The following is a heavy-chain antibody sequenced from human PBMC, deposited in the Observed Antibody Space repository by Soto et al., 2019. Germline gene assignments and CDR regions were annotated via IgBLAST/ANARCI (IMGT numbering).Heavy chain of an antibody. CDR1: GYTFTSYV. Sequence: XSVKVCCTSSGYTFTSYVRHLVRQAPGQRLEWMGWINAGNGNTKYSQKFQGRVTITRDTSASTAYMELSSLRSEDTAVYYCARILGYCSGGSCDHWGQGTLVTVSS. D-gene: IGHD2-15*01. CDR3: ARILGYCSGGSCDH. J-gene: IGHJ4*02. CDR2: INAGNGNT. V-gene: IGHV1-3*01.